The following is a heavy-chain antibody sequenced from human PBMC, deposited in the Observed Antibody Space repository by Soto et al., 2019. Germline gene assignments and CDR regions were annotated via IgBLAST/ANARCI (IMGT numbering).Heavy chain of an antibody. CDR3: ARALEVGWPPRPSYFDY. Sequence: SETLSLTCTVSGGSISSYYWSWIRQPPGKGLEWIGYIYYSGSTNYNPSLKSRVTISVDTSKNQFSLKLSSVTAADTAVYYCARALEVGWPPRPSYFDYWGHGTLVTVSS. J-gene: IGHJ4*01. V-gene: IGHV4-59*01. CDR2: IYYSGST. CDR1: GGSISSYY. D-gene: IGHD1-1*01.